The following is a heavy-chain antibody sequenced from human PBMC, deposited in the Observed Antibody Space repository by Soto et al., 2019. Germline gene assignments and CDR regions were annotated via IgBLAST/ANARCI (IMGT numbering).Heavy chain of an antibody. CDR1: GFPFTTLW. V-gene: IGHV3-7*01. CDR2: IKEDGSEK. CDR3: GRGGWYSGI. J-gene: IGHJ2*01. Sequence: EGQLVESGGGLVQPGGSLRLSCAASGFPFTTLWMSWVRQSPGKGLERVASIKEDGSEKNYVDSVKGRFTISRDNAKNSLFLQMNSLRDEDTAVYYCGRGGWYSGIWGRGTLVIVSS.